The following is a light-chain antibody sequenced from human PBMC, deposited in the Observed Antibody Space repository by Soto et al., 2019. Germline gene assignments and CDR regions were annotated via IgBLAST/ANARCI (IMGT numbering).Light chain of an antibody. V-gene: IGKV3-15*01. CDR2: GAS. J-gene: IGKJ5*01. CDR3: QQYNYLIT. CDR1: QSVSSN. Sequence: EIVLTQSPATLSLSPGERATLSCRASQSVSSNLAWYQQKPGQAPRLLMYGASTRATGIPARFSATGSGTEFTLIITSLQPEDFAVYYCQQYNYLITFGQGTRLEIK.